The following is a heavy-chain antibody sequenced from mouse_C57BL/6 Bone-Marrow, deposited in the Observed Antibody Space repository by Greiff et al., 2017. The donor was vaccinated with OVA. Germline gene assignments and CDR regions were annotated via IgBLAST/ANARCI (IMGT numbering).Heavy chain of an antibody. CDR1: GYTFTNYW. CDR2: IYPGGGYT. D-gene: IGHD1-1*01. J-gene: IGHJ2*01. CDR3: ARSSYYYVRGYFDY. Sequence: QVQLQQSGAELVRPGTSVKMSCKASGYTFTNYWIGWAKQRPGHGLEWIGDIYPGGGYTNYNEKFKGKATLTADKSSSTAYMQLNSLTSEDSAVYFCARSSYYYVRGYFDYWGQGTTLTVSS. V-gene: IGHV1-63*01.